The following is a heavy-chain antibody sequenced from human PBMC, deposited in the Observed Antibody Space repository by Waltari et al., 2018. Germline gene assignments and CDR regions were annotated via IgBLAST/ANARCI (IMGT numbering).Heavy chain of an antibody. CDR3: ARGYSSSWYLFDY. D-gene: IGHD6-13*01. CDR1: GCSISSSSYY. Sequence: QLQLQESGPGLVKPSETLSLTCTVSGCSISSSSYYWGLMRQPPGKGLEWIGSIYYSGSTYYNPSLKSRVTISVDTSKNQFSLKLSSVTAADTAVYYCARGYSSSWYLFDYWGQGTLVTVSS. CDR2: IYYSGST. V-gene: IGHV4-39*07. J-gene: IGHJ4*02.